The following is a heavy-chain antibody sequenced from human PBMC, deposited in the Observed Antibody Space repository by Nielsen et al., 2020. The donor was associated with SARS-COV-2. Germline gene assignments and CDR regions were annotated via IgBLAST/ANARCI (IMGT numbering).Heavy chain of an antibody. CDR3: ARTPAAAGSYGMDV. D-gene: IGHD6-13*01. V-gene: IGHV3-74*01. CDR2: INPSGSGT. J-gene: IGHJ6*02. Sequence: GGSLRPSCSASGFTFSSTWMDWVRQAPGQGLVWVSRINPSGSGTAYADSVKGRFTISRDNSKNTLYLQMNSLRAEDTAVYYCARTPAAAGSYGMDVWGQGTTVTVSS. CDR1: GFTFSSTW.